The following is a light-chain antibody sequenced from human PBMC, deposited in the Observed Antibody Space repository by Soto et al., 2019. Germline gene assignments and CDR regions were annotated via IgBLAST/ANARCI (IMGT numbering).Light chain of an antibody. J-gene: IGKJ2*01. CDR1: QTISVY. Sequence: DIQMTHSPSSLSASVGDTVIITCRASQTISVYLNRYQQIAGKAPKLLIYTASTLQTGVPSRFSGSGSGTELTLTISSLQPDDYATYSCQHYNVYYMYTFGQGTKVDIK. V-gene: IGKV1-39*01. CDR3: QHYNVYYMYT. CDR2: TAS.